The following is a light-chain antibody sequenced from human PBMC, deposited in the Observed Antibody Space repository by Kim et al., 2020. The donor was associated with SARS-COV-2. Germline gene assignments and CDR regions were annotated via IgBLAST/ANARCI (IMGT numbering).Light chain of an antibody. J-gene: IGLJ3*02. Sequence: QLVLTQSPSASASLGASVKLTCTLSSGHSSYAIAWHQQQPDKGPRYLMKLNSDGSHSKGDGIPDRFSGSSSGPERYLTISSLQSEDEADYYCQTWGTGIQVFGGGTKVTVL. CDR3: QTWGTGIQV. V-gene: IGLV4-69*01. CDR2: LNSDGSH. CDR1: SGHSSYA.